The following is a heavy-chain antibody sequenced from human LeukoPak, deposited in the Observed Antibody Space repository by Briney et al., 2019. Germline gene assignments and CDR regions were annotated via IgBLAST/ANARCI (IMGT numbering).Heavy chain of an antibody. CDR1: GGSFSGYY. CDR2: INHSGST. CDR3: ARAFREDTAMGPLFDY. J-gene: IGHJ4*02. Sequence: SETLSLTCAVYGGSFSGYYWSWIRQPPGKGLEWIGEINHSGSTNYNPSLKSRVTISVDTSKNQFSLRLSSVTAADTAVYYCARAFREDTAMGPLFDYWGQGTLVTVSS. V-gene: IGHV4-34*01. D-gene: IGHD5-18*01.